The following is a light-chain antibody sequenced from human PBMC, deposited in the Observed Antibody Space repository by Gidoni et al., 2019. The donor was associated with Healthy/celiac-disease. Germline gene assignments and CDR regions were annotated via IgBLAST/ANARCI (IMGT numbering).Light chain of an antibody. V-gene: IGLV1-44*01. CDR2: SNN. J-gene: IGLJ2*01. Sequence: QSVLTQPPSASGTHGQRVTISCSGSSCNIGSNTVNWYQQLPGTAPKLLIYSNNQRPSGVPDRFSGSKSGTSASLAISGLQSEDEADYYCAAWDDSLNGVVFGGGTKLTVL. CDR3: AAWDDSLNGVV. CDR1: SCNIGSNT.